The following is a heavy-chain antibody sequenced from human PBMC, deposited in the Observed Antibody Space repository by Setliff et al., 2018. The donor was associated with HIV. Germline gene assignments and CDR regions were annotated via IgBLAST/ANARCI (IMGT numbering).Heavy chain of an antibody. CDR3: ARTVVGATTGFY. D-gene: IGHD1-26*01. CDR2: IYTSGST. CDR1: GYYISGSYY. Sequence: SETLSLTCAVSGYYISGSYYWSWIRQPAGKGLEWIGHIYTSGSTNYNPSLKSRVTISVDTSKNQFSLKLISVTAADTAVYYCARTVVGATTGFYWGQGALVTV. V-gene: IGHV4-61*09. J-gene: IGHJ4*02.